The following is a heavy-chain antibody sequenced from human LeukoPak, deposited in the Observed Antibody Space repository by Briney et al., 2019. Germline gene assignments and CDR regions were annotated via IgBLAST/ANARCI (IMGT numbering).Heavy chain of an antibody. Sequence: PGGSLRLSCAASGFTFSSYAISWVSHAPGKGLEWVSAISGSGGSTYYTDSVKGRFTISRDNSKNTLYLQMNSLRAEDTAVYQCAKGRYYHDNSDAFEIWGQGTMVTVSS. V-gene: IGHV3-23*01. CDR1: GFTFSSYA. CDR2: ISGSGGST. J-gene: IGHJ3*02. CDR3: AKGRYYHDNSDAFEI. D-gene: IGHD3-22*01.